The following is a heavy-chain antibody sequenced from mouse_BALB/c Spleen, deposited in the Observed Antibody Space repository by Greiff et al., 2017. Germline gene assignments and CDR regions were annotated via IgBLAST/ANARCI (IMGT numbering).Heavy chain of an antibody. J-gene: IGHJ4*01. D-gene: IGHD2-14*01. CDR3: ARPYVDYAMDY. Sequence: EVHLVESGGGLVKPGGSLKLSCAASGFAFSSYDMSWVRQTPEKRLEWVAYISSGGGSTYYPDTVKGRFTISRDNAKNTLYLQMSSLKSEDTAMYYCARPYVDYAMDYWGQGTSVTVSS. CDR2: ISSGGGST. CDR1: GFAFSSYD. V-gene: IGHV5-12-1*01.